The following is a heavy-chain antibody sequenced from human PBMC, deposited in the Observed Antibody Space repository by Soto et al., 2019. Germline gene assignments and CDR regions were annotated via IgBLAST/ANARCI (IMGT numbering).Heavy chain of an antibody. D-gene: IGHD3-10*01. CDR3: ARPLWFGESRPMYFDY. CDR1: GFTFSHYW. CDR2: IKQDGSEK. V-gene: IGHV3-7*03. Sequence: EVQLVESGGGLVQPGGSLRLSCAASGFTFSHYWMSWVRQAPGKGLEWVANIKQDGSEKYYVDSVKGRFTISRDNAKNSLYLQMNSLRAEDTAVYFCARPLWFGESRPMYFDYWGQGTLVTVSS. J-gene: IGHJ4*02.